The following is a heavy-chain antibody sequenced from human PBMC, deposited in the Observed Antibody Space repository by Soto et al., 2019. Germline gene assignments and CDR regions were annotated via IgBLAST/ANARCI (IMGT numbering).Heavy chain of an antibody. Sequence: QVQFVQSGAEVKKPGASVKVSCKTPGYTFTSYNIHWVRQAPGQGLEWMGWINVGNGNTRYSQKFQGRLTLTRDTPGNTANLDLNSLISEDTAVYYCAKPQDYDGCLDSWGQEPLFADSS. CDR3: AKPQDYDGCLDS. V-gene: IGHV1-3*01. CDR2: INVGNGNT. CDR1: GYTFTSYN. D-gene: IGHD3-22*01. J-gene: IGHJ4*02.